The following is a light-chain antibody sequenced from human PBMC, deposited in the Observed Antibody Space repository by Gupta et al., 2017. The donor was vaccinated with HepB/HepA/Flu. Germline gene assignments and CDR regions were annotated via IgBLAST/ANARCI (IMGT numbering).Light chain of an antibody. CDR3: STWDDSLDGSVI. V-gene: IGLV1-44*01. CDR1: SSNIGSNT. CDR2: DDD. Sequence: SVLPQPPSASGTPGQRVTLPCSGSSSNIGSNTVNWYHQLPETAPNHLIYDDDRRRSGGPDRFSGSKSGTSAALAISGLQADDEAHYYCSTWDDSLDGSVIFGGGTKLTVL. J-gene: IGLJ2*01.